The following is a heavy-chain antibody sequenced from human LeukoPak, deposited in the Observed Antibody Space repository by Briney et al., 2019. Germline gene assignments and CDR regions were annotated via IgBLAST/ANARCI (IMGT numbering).Heavy chain of an antibody. Sequence: PSETLSLTCTVSGGSISSRSYYWGWIRQPPRKGLEWIGSIYYSGSTYYNPSLKSRVTISVDTSKNQFSLQLSSVTAADTAVYYCAIDSSGYNYFDYWGQGSLVTVSS. D-gene: IGHD3-22*01. V-gene: IGHV4-39*07. J-gene: IGHJ4*02. CDR2: IYYSGST. CDR3: AIDSSGYNYFDY. CDR1: GGSISSRSYY.